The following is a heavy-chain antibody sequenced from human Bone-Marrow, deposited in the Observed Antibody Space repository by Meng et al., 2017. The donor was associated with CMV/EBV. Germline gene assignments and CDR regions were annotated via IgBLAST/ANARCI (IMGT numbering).Heavy chain of an antibody. CDR1: GFTFSNYG. Sequence: GESLKISCAASGFTFSNYGMHWVRQAPGKGLEWGAFIRYDVSNKYYVDSVKGRFTNSRDNYKNTLYLQMNSLRTEDTAVYYCAKDQTYYEFWSGYRNHYYYGMDVWGQGTTVTVSS. D-gene: IGHD3-3*01. CDR3: AKDQTYYEFWSGYRNHYYYGMDV. V-gene: IGHV3-30*02. J-gene: IGHJ6*02. CDR2: IRYDVSNK.